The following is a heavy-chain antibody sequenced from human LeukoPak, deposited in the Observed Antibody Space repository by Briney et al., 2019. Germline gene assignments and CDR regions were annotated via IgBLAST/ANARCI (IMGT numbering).Heavy chain of an antibody. CDR3: AKDPQALRSSCPDY. CDR1: GVTLRNYG. V-gene: IGHV3-23*01. D-gene: IGHD6-13*01. CDR2: IRGSGDTT. Sequence: GGSLRLSCAASGVTLRNYGLSWVRHTPGKGLEWVSAIRGSGDTTFYADSVKGRFTISRDNSENTLYLQMNSLRAEDTAVYYCAKDPQALRSSCPDYWGQGTLVTVSS. J-gene: IGHJ4*02.